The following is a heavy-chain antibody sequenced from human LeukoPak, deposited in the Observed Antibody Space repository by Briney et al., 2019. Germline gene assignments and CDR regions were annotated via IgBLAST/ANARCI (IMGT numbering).Heavy chain of an antibody. CDR2: ISDSGTL. CDR1: GIILTNYA. CDR3: AKDQLTTVTTRAGMDV. D-gene: IGHD4-11*01. Sequence: PGGSLRLSCAASGIILTNYAVSWVRQAPGKGLEWVAAISDSGTLDYADSVKGRFTISRDNSKNTLYLQMNSLRAEDTAVYYCAKDQLTTVTTRAGMDVWGQGTTVTVSS. J-gene: IGHJ6*02. V-gene: IGHV3-23*01.